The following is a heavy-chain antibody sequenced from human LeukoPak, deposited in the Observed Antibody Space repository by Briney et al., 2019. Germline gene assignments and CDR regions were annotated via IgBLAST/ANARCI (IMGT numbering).Heavy chain of an antibody. J-gene: IGHJ3*02. V-gene: IGHV4-59*08. D-gene: IGHD3-22*01. CDR3: ARTYYYDSNGYPPRPRAFDI. CDR2: IYYSGST. CDR1: GGSISSYY. Sequence: SETLSLTCTVSGGSISSYYWSWIRQPPGKGLEWIGYIYYSGSTNYNPSLKSRVTISVDTSKNQFSLKLSSVTAADTAVYYCARTYYYDSNGYPPRPRAFDIWGQGTMVTVSS.